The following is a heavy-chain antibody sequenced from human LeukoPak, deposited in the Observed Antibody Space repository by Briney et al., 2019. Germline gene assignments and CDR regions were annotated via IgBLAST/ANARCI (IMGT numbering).Heavy chain of an antibody. CDR1: GGSISSYY. V-gene: IGHV4-4*07. Sequence: PSETLSLTCTVSGGSISSYYWSWIREPAGKGLEWIGRIYTSGSTNYNPSLKSRVTMSVDTSKNQFSLKLSSVTAADTAVYYCARDPMSWWYGYPDAFDIWGQGTMVTVSS. CDR3: ARDPMSWWYGYPDAFDI. D-gene: IGHD2-15*01. J-gene: IGHJ3*02. CDR2: IYTSGST.